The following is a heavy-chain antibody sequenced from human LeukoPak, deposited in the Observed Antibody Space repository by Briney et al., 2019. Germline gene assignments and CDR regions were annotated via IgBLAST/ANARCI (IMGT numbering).Heavy chain of an antibody. V-gene: IGHV1-18*01. CDR1: GYTFTSYG. Sequence: ASVKVSCKASGYTFTSYGFSWVRQAPGQGLEWMGWISAYNDNTNYARKLQGRVTMTTDTSTSTAYTELRSLTSDDTAVYYCARRYCSSTSCYTNWFDPWGQGTLVTVSS. J-gene: IGHJ5*02. D-gene: IGHD2-2*02. CDR2: ISAYNDNT. CDR3: ARRYCSSTSCYTNWFDP.